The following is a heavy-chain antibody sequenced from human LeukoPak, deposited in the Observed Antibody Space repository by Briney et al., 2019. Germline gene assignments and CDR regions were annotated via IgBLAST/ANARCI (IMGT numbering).Heavy chain of an antibody. CDR1: GYTFTTYG. J-gene: IGHJ4*02. CDR3: ARGYPLDWNYFDY. D-gene: IGHD3/OR15-3a*01. V-gene: IGHV1-18*01. CDR2: ISTYNGNT. Sequence: VASVKVSCKASGYTFTTYGISWVRQAPGQGLEWMGWISTYNGNTNYAQKFQGRVTMAGDTSTSTVYMELSSLRSEDTAVYYCARGYPLDWNYFDYWGQGTLVTVSS.